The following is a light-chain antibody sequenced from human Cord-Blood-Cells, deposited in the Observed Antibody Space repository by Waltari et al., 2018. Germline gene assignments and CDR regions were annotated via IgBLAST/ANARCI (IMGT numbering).Light chain of an antibody. CDR1: SSDVGGYNY. J-gene: IGLJ1*01. CDR2: EVS. V-gene: IGLV2-8*01. CDR3: SSYAGSNNFDV. Sequence: QSALTQPPSASGSPGQSVTISCTGTSSDVGGYNYVSWYQQHPGKAPKLMIYEVSERPSGVPDRFSGSKSGNTASLTVSGRQAEDEAAYSCSSYAGSNNFDVVGTGTKVTVL.